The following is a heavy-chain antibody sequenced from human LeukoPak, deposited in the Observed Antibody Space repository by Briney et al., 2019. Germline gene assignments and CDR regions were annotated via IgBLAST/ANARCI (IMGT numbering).Heavy chain of an antibody. CDR3: ARGFISSGYDIPYYYYYMDV. V-gene: IGHV1-69*05. J-gene: IGHJ6*03. D-gene: IGHD5-12*01. CDR2: IIPIFGTA. CDR1: GYTFASYD. Sequence: GASVKVSCKASGYTFASYDINWVRQATGQGLEWMGGIIPIFGTANYAQKFQGRVTITTDESTSTAYMELSSLRSEDTAVYYCARGFISSGYDIPYYYYYMDVWGKGTTVTVSS.